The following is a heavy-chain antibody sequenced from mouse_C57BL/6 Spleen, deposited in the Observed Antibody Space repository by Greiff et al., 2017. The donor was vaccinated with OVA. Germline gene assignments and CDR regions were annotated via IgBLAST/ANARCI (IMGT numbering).Heavy chain of an antibody. CDR3: ARSYGKGFDY. J-gene: IGHJ2*01. D-gene: IGHD2-1*01. V-gene: IGHV1-54*01. CDR2: INPGSGGT. CDR1: GYAFTNYL. Sequence: QVQLQQSGAELVRPGTSVKVSCKASGYAFTNYLIEWVKQRPGQGLEWIGVINPGSGGTNYNEKFKGKATLTADKSSSTAYMQLSSLTSEDSAVYFCARSYGKGFDYWGQGTTLTVSS.